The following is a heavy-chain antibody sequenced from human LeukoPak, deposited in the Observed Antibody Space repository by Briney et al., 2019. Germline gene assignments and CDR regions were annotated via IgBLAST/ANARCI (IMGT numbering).Heavy chain of an antibody. CDR1: GDSVSSNSAA. Sequence: SQTLSLTCAISGDSVSSNSAAWNWIRQSSSRGLEWLGRTYYRSKWYNDYAVSVKSRITINPDTSKNQFSLQLNSVTPEDTAVYYCARSGIVVVVAATPMYNWFDPWGQGTLVTVSS. D-gene: IGHD2-15*01. CDR3: ARSGIVVVVAATPMYNWFDP. J-gene: IGHJ5*02. V-gene: IGHV6-1*01. CDR2: TYYRSKWYN.